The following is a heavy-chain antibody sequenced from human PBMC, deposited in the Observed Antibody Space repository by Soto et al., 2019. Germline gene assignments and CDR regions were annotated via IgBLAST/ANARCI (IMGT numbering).Heavy chain of an antibody. CDR3: AKAPRPNRNWYYFDH. D-gene: IGHD1-7*01. J-gene: IGHJ4*02. Sequence: GGSLRLSCAASGFTFNDYAMSWVRQAPGMGLEWVSGISDTAIATYYADSVKGRFTISRDNSKNTLYLQMNGLRADDTAVYYCAKAPRPNRNWYYFDHWGQGTLVTVSS. CDR1: GFTFNDYA. CDR2: ISDTAIAT. V-gene: IGHV3-23*01.